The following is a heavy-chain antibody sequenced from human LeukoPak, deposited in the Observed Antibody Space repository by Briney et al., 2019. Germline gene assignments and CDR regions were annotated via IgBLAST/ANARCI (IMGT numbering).Heavy chain of an antibody. CDR1: GYTFTSYA. D-gene: IGHD2-15*01. J-gene: IGHJ4*02. CDR2: INAGNGNT. CDR3: ARRGDCSGGSCYAY. V-gene: IGHV1-3*03. Sequence: ASVKVSCKASGYTFTSYAMHWVRQAPGQRLEWMGWINAGNGNTKYSQEFQGRVTITRDTSASTAYMELSSLRSEDMAVYYCARRGDCSGGSCYAYWGQGTLVTVSS.